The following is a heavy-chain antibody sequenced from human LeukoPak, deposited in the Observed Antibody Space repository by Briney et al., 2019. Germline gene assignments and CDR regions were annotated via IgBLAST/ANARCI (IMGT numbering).Heavy chain of an antibody. CDR3: ARDFLLSRPSGWGPWAFDI. CDR1: GFTFSDYY. J-gene: IGHJ3*02. CDR2: ICSSGSTI. Sequence: GGSLRLSCAASGFTFSDYYMSWIRQAPGKGLEWVSYICSSGSTIYYADSVKGRFTISRDNAKNSLYLQMNSLRAEDTAVYYCARDFLLSRPSGWGPWAFDIWGQGTMVTVSS. V-gene: IGHV3-11*01. D-gene: IGHD6-19*01.